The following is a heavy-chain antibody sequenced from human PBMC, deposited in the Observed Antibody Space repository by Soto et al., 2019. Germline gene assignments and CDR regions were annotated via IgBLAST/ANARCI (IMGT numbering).Heavy chain of an antibody. V-gene: IGHV4-39*01. D-gene: IGHD3-22*01. CDR3: ARQASGYYYGWFDP. CDR1: GGSISNYY. J-gene: IGHJ5*02. Sequence: SETLSLTCIVSGGSISNYYWAWIRQSPGKGLEWIGTIFYSGGTFYTPSLKSRVTMSVDTSNNQFSLKLSSVTAADTAVYYCARQASGYYYGWFDPWGQGTLVTVSS. CDR2: IFYSGGT.